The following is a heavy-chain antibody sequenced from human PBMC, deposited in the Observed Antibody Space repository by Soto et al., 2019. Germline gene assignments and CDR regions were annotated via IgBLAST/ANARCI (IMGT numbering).Heavy chain of an antibody. V-gene: IGHV4-30-4*01. CDR3: AREPQGFYYDASGFENDY. Sequence: SETLSLTCTVSGGSISSGDYHWSWIHQPPGKGLEWIGYIYYSGSTFYNPSLKSRVTMSVDTPKNQFSLHLSSVTAADTAVYYCAREPQGFYYDASGFENDYWGQGALVTVSS. J-gene: IGHJ4*02. D-gene: IGHD3-22*01. CDR1: GGSISSGDYH. CDR2: IYYSGST.